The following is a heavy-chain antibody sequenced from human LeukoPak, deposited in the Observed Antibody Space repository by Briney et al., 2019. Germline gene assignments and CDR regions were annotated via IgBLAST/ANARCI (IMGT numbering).Heavy chain of an antibody. CDR3: AKKTIVGATVDAFDI. V-gene: IGHV3-23*01. CDR2: ISGSGGST. CDR1: GFTFSSYA. J-gene: IGHJ3*02. D-gene: IGHD1-26*01. Sequence: GGSLRLSCAASGFTFSSYAMSWVRQAPGKGLEWVSAISGSGGSTYYADSVKGRFTISRDNAKNTLYLQMNSMRAEDTAVYYCAKKTIVGATVDAFDIWGQGTMVTVSS.